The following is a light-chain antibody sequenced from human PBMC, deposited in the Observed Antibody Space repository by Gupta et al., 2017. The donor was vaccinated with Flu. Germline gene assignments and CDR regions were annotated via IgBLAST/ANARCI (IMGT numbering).Light chain of an antibody. CDR3: GTWDTSLSAAV. CDR2: EDS. Sequence: QSVLPQPPSVSAAPGQKVTISCPGSSSNIGDKYVSWYKKLPGAAPKLLIYEDSKRPSGIPDRVSGSKSGTSATLGITGLQTGDEADYYCGTWDTSLSAAVFGGGTGLTVL. J-gene: IGLJ3*02. CDR1: SSNIGDKY. V-gene: IGLV1-51*02.